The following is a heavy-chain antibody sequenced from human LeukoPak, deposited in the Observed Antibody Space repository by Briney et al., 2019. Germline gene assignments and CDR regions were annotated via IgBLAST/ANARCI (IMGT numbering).Heavy chain of an antibody. CDR2: FFYTGRN. V-gene: IGHV4-39*07. D-gene: IGHD3-22*01. J-gene: IGHJ4*02. Sequence: SETLSLTCTVSGGSISSYYWGWVRQPPGKGLEWIGSFFYTGRNYRYNPSLRSRVSFSIDTSNKQFSLKLTSVTAADTAIYYCMRDGDNSAYLTHGPFDFWGQGILVAVSS. CDR1: GGSISSYY. CDR3: MRDGDNSAYLTHGPFDF.